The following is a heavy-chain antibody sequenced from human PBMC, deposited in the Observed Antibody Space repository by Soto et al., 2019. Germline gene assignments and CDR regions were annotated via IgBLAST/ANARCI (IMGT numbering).Heavy chain of an antibody. CDR2: MNPNSGNT. CDR3: AGRGYSSSWYYYYYYGMDV. D-gene: IGHD6-13*01. CDR1: GYTFTSYD. V-gene: IGHV1-8*01. Sequence: QVQLVQSGAEVKKPGASVKVSCKASGYTFTSYDINWVRQATGQGLEWMGWMNPNSGNTGYAQKFQGRVTMTRNTSISTAYMELSSLRSEDTALYYCAGRGYSSSWYYYYYYGMDVWGQGTTVTVSS. J-gene: IGHJ6*02.